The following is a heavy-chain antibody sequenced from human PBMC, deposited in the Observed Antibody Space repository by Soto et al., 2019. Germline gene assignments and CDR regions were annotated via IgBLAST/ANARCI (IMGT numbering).Heavy chain of an antibody. CDR2: IYSGGST. V-gene: IGHV3-66*01. D-gene: IGHD4-17*01. J-gene: IGHJ6*03. CDR1: GFTVSSNY. Sequence: GGSLRLSCAASGFTVSSNYMSWVRQAPGKGLEWVSVIYSGGSTYYADSVKGRFTISRDNSKNTLYLQMNSLRAEDTAVYYCASLPLSTVTTYENYYYYLDVWGKGTTVTVSS. CDR3: ASLPLSTVTTYENYYYYLDV.